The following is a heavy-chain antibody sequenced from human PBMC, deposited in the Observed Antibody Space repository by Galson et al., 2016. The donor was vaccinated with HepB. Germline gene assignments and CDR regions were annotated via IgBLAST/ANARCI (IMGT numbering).Heavy chain of an antibody. CDR2: ISGSGDST. CDR3: VRVGWGWSYGGGMDV. V-gene: IGHV3-23*01. D-gene: IGHD5-18*01. Sequence: SLRLSCAASGFTFSSYAMTWVRQAPGKGLEWVSSISGSGDSTIYADSVRGRFTIPRDNSKNTLYLQMNSLRREDAAVYHCVRVGWGWSYGGGMDVWGQGTTVTVSS. CDR1: GFTFSSYA. J-gene: IGHJ6*02.